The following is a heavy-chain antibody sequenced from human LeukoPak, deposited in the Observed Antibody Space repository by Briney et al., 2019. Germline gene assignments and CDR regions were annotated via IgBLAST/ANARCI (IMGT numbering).Heavy chain of an antibody. CDR2: IIPIFGTA. CDR1: GGTFSSYA. D-gene: IGHD4-11*01. J-gene: IGHJ4*02. V-gene: IGHV1-69*05. CDR3: ARVVRYDYSNYYFDY. Sequence: GASVKVSCKASGGTFSSYAISWVRQAPGQGLEWMGGIIPIFGTANYAQKFQGRVTITTDESTSTAYMELSSLRSEDTAVYYCARVVRYDYSNYYFDYWGQGTLVTVSS.